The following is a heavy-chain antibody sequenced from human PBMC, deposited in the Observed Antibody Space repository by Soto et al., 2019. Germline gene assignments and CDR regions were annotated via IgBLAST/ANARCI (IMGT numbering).Heavy chain of an antibody. CDR2: IYYSGGT. CDR1: GGSISSYY. J-gene: IGHJ4*02. V-gene: IGHV4-59*08. CDR3: ARLGYYDSSGYYVGY. D-gene: IGHD3-22*01. Sequence: QVQLQESGPGLVKPSETLSLTCTVSGGSISSYYWSWIRQPPGKGLEWIGYIYYSGGTNYNPSLKSRVTISVDTSKNQFSLKLSSVTAADTAVYYCARLGYYDSSGYYVGYWGQGTLVTVSS.